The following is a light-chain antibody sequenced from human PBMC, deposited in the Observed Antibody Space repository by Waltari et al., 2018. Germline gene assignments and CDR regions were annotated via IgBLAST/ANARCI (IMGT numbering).Light chain of an antibody. CDR2: AAS. V-gene: IGKV1-39*01. J-gene: IGKJ2*01. CDR1: QSVSS. CDR3: QQSTHFPYT. Sequence: DVQMTQSPSSLSEYVGDRVTITCRASQSVSSLNWYHQKPGTAPKLLIYAASTLQGGVPSRFSGSGSGTDFTLTISSLQPEDSATYFCQQSTHFPYTFGQGTKLEIK.